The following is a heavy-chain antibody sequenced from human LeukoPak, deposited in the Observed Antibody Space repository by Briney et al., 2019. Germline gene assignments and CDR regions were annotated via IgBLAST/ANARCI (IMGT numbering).Heavy chain of an antibody. J-gene: IGHJ6*03. CDR3: ARSSIAARHYYYYYMDV. CDR2: IYYSGST. D-gene: IGHD6-6*01. V-gene: IGHV4-39*07. CDR1: GGSISSSSYY. Sequence: PSETLSLTCTVSGGSISSSSYYWGWIRQPPGKGLEWIGSIYYSGSTYYNPSLKSRVTISVDTSKNQFSLKLSSVTAADTAVYYCARSSIAARHYYYYYMDVWGKGTTVTVSS.